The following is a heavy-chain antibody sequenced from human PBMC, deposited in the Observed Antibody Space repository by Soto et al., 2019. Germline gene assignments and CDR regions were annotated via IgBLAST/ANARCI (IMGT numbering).Heavy chain of an antibody. D-gene: IGHD3-3*02. CDR2: ISGSGNNT. J-gene: IGHJ4*02. Sequence: EVQLLESGGGLVQPGGFLRLSCVGSGFPFSNYAMTWVRQAPGKGLEWVSVISGSGNNTYQADAVKGRFTISRDNSKNTLYLQMSSLRAEDSAVYFCAKVTVPFLEWVARYYFDSWGQGTLVTVSS. CDR3: AKVTVPFLEWVARYYFDS. CDR1: GFPFSNYA. V-gene: IGHV3-23*01.